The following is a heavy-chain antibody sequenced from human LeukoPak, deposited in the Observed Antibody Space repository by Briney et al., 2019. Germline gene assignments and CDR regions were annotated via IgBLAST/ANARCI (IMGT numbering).Heavy chain of an antibody. Sequence: SVKLSCKASGGTFSSYAISWVRQAPGQGLEWMGGIIPIFGTANYAQKFQGRVTSTADESTSTAYMELSSLRSEDTAVYYCARGVYYDFWSGYSTGWFDPWGQGTLVTVSS. V-gene: IGHV1-69*01. CDR2: IIPIFGTA. CDR3: ARGVYYDFWSGYSTGWFDP. D-gene: IGHD3-3*01. CDR1: GGTFSSYA. J-gene: IGHJ5*02.